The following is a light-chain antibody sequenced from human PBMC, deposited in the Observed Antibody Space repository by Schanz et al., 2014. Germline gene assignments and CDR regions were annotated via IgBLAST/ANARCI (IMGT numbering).Light chain of an antibody. CDR2: KAS. CDR1: QSISSW. J-gene: IGKJ1*01. Sequence: DIQMTQSPSTLSASVGDRVTLTCRASQSISSWLAWYQQKPGKAPKLLIYKASSLESGVPSRFSGSGSGTDFTLTISSLQPDDFATYYCQQYNSYLWTFGQGTKVEIK. CDR3: QQYNSYLWT. V-gene: IGKV1-5*03.